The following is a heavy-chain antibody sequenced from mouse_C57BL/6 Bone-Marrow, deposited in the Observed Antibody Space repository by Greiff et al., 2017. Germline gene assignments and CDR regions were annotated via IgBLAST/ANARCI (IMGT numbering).Heavy chain of an antibody. CDR2: INPNNGGT. CDR1: GYTFTDYY. J-gene: IGHJ2*01. CDR3: ARRDGYPPFYFDY. D-gene: IGHD2-3*01. V-gene: IGHV1-26*01. Sequence: VQLQQSGPELVKPGASVKISCKASGYTFTDYYMNWVKQSHGKSLEWIGDINPNNGGTSYNQKFKGKATLTVDKSSSTAYMELRSLTSEDSAVYYCARRDGYPPFYFDYWGQGTTLTVSS.